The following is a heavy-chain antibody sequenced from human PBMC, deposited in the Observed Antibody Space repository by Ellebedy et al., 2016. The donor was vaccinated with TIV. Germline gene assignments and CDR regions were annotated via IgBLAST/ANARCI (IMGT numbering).Heavy chain of an antibody. J-gene: IGHJ4*02. Sequence: SQTLSLTCAVYGGSLSGYYWSWIRQPPGKGLEWIGEITDSGSTNYNPSLKRRVTISVDTSKNQFSLNLSSVTAADTAVYYCARGLARDYWGQGTLVTVSS. CDR1: GGSLSGYY. CDR3: ARGLARDY. V-gene: IGHV4-34*01. CDR2: ITDSGST.